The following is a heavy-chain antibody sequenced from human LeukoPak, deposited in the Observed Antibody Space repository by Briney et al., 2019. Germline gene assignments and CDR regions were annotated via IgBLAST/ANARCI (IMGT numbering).Heavy chain of an antibody. CDR3: ARVRYSYGTFDY. V-gene: IGHV4-34*01. J-gene: IGHJ4*02. Sequence: PSETLSLTCAVYGGSFCGYYWSWIRQPPGKGLEWIGEINHSGSTNYNPSLKSRVTISVDTSKNQFSLKLGSVTAADTAVYYCARVRYSYGTFDYWGQGTLVTVSS. CDR1: GGSFCGYY. D-gene: IGHD5-18*01. CDR2: INHSGST.